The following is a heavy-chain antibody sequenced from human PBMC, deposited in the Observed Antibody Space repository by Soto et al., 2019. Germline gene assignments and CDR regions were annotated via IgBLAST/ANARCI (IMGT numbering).Heavy chain of an antibody. CDR2: IFPNDEK. J-gene: IGHJ6*04. V-gene: IGHV2-26*02. Sequence: GSGPTLVNPTETLTLTCTVSGFSLSNARMGVSWIRQPPGKALEWLAHIFPNDEKSYSTSLKSRLTISKDTSKSQVVLTLTNLDPVDTATYYCARTTYTYCSGGRCYGVPLDVWGKGTTVTVSS. CDR1: GFSLSNARMG. CDR3: ARTTYTYCSGGRCYGVPLDV. D-gene: IGHD2-15*01.